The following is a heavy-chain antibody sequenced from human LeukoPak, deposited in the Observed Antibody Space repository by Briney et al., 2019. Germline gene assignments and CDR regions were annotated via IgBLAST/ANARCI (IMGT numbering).Heavy chain of an antibody. J-gene: IGHJ4*02. V-gene: IGHV1-18*01. D-gene: IGHD2-21*02. CDR1: GYAFSSYG. CDR2: ISTFSVNT. Sequence: ASVKVSCKASGYAFSSYGISWVRQAPGQGLEWMGWISTFSVNTKYAQKLQDRITMTTDTSTSTAYMELRSLRSDDTAVYYSARESDAMVTVHMAVDYWGQGTLVTVSS. CDR3: ARESDAMVTVHMAVDY.